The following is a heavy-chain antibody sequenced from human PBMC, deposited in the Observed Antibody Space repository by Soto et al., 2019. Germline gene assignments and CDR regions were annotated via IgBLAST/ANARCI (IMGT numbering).Heavy chain of an antibody. V-gene: IGHV1-69*08. Sequence: QVQLVQSGAEVKKPGSSVKVSCKASGGTFSSYTISWVRQAPGQGLEWMGRIIPILGIANYAQKFQGRVTITAGKTTSTAYMELRSLRSEDTAVYYCARDASVDDFWSGYYPYWGQGTLVTVSS. D-gene: IGHD3-3*01. CDR2: IIPILGIA. CDR3: ARDASVDDFWSGYYPY. J-gene: IGHJ4*02. CDR1: GGTFSSYT.